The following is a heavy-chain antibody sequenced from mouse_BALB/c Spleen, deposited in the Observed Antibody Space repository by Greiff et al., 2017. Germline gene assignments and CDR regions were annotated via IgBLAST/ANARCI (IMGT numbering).Heavy chain of an antibody. Sequence: VQVVESGPGLVAPSQCLSITCTASGFSLTGYGVNWVRQPPGKGLEWLGMIWGDGSTYYNSAIKSRLSIGKDNSKCQVFLKMNSLQTVDTARYYGAIHHYYGVRLFAYWGQGTLVTVSA. CDR2: IWGDGST. CDR1: GFSLTGYG. CDR3: AIHHYYGVRLFAY. D-gene: IGHD1-2*01. V-gene: IGHV2-6-7*01. J-gene: IGHJ3*01.